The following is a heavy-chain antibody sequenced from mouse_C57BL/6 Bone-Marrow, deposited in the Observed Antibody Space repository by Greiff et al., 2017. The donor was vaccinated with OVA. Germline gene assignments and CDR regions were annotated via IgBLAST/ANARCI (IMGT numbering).Heavy chain of an antibody. CDR2: IWSGGST. D-gene: IGHD1-1*01. Sequence: QVQLKESGPGLVQPSQSLSITCTVSGFSLTSYGVHWVRQSPGKGLEWLGVIWSGGSTDYNAAFISRLSISKDNSKGQVFFKMNSLQADDTAIYYCARNLDTTVVALDYWGQGTTLTVSS. V-gene: IGHV2-2*01. CDR1: GFSLTSYG. CDR3: ARNLDTTVVALDY. J-gene: IGHJ2*01.